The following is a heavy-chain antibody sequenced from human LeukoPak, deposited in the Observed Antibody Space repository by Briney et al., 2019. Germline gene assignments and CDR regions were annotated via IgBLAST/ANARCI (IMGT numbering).Heavy chain of an antibody. Sequence: PSETLSLTCTVSGGSISSSSYYWGWICQPPGKGLEWIGSIYYSGSTYYNPSLKSRVTISVDTSKNQFSLKLSSVTAADTAVYYCARRDSGSYYDAFDIWGQGTMVTVSS. D-gene: IGHD1-26*01. V-gene: IGHV4-39*01. J-gene: IGHJ3*02. CDR2: IYYSGST. CDR1: GGSISSSSYY. CDR3: ARRDSGSYYDAFDI.